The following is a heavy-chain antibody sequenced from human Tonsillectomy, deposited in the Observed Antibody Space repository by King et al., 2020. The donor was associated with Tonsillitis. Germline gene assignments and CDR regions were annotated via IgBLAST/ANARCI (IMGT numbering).Heavy chain of an antibody. J-gene: IGHJ3*02. CDR1: GFTFSSYG. Sequence: VQLVESGGGVVQPGRSLTLSCAPSGFTFSSYGMHWVRQAPGKGLEWVAVISDDGTNKFYADSVKGRFTISRDNSENTLYLQINSLRAEDTALYYCASDWGGTNPLDVFDIWGQGTLVTVSS. CDR3: ASDWGGTNPLDVFDI. D-gene: IGHD2-8*01. CDR2: ISDDGTNK. V-gene: IGHV3-33*05.